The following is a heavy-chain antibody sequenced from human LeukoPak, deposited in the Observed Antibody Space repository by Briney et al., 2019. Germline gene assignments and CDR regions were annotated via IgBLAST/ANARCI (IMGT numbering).Heavy chain of an antibody. Sequence: VGCLRLSRAASGFTFSSYAMKWVRQAPGKGREGVSGISDSGGATYYVDSVKGRFTISRDNSKNTVYLQMNSLRAEDTAVYYCAKPVRDQLLCSNDYWGQGTLVTVSS. CDR3: AKPVRDQLLCSNDY. J-gene: IGHJ4*02. CDR1: GFTFSSYA. CDR2: ISDSGGAT. V-gene: IGHV3-23*01. D-gene: IGHD2-2*01.